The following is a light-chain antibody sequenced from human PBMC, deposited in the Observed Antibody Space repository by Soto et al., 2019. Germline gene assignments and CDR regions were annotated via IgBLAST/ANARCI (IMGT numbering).Light chain of an antibody. CDR1: SSDVGGYNY. CDR3: SSYAGRNNWN. Sequence: QSVLTQPPSASGSPGQSVTISCTGTSSDVGGYNYVSWYQQHPGKAPKLMIYEVSKRPSGVPDRFSGSKSGNTASLTVSGLQAEDEADYYCSSYAGRNNWNFGTGTKLTVL. CDR2: EVS. V-gene: IGLV2-8*01. J-gene: IGLJ1*01.